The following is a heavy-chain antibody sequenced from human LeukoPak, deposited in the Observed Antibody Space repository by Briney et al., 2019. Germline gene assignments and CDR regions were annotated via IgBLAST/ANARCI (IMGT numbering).Heavy chain of an antibody. D-gene: IGHD5-24*01. CDR2: IDSNSGGT. J-gene: IGHJ4*02. Sequence: ASVKVSCKASGYTFTGYYMHWVRQAPGQGLEWMGLIDSNSGGTNYAQKFQGRVTMTRDTSISTVYMELSRLRSEDTAVYYCARDFGRGDGYNWIPLKEWGEGSLVTVCS. V-gene: IGHV1-2*02. CDR1: GYTFTGYY. CDR3: ARDFGRGDGYNWIPLKE.